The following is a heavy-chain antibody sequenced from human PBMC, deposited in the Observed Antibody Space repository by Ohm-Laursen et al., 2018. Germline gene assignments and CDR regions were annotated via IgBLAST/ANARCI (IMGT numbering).Heavy chain of an antibody. V-gene: IGHV1-18*01. Sequence: ASVKVSCKASGYTFKNYDITWVRQAPGQGLQWLGRISAYDGAKTFEKRFQGRLAMAIDTSTNTAFLELRSLKSDDTAVCFCARSTNRRSANWPIFEYWGPGTLVTVSS. CDR2: ISAYDGAK. CDR3: ARSTNRRSANWPIFEY. J-gene: IGHJ4*02. CDR1: GYTFKNYD.